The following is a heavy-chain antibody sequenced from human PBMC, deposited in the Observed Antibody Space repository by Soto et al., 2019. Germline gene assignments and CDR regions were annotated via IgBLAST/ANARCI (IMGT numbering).Heavy chain of an antibody. CDR3: AGGEHASTWFYFDY. Sequence: QVQLVQSGAEVKKPGSSVNVSCKASGGTFSSYAISWVRQAPGQGLEWMGDIIPIFSTTRHAQKFQGRVTITADESTTTAYMELNSLTSDYTAVYYCAGGEHASTWFYFDYWGQGTLVTVSS. D-gene: IGHD6-13*01. CDR1: GGTFSSYA. V-gene: IGHV1-69*01. CDR2: IIPIFSTT. J-gene: IGHJ4*02.